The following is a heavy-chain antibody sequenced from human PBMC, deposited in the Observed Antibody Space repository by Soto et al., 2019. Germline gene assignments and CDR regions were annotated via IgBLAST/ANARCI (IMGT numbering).Heavy chain of an antibody. CDR3: ARVGRCGGECYVDY. CDR2: IYHSGST. Sequence: SETLSLTCAVSGGSISSGGYSWSWIRQPPGKGLEWIGYIYHSGSTYYNPSLKSRVTISVDRSKNQFSLKLSSVTAADTAVYYCARVGRCGGECYVDYWGQGTLVTVSS. D-gene: IGHD2-21*01. CDR1: GGSISSGGYS. V-gene: IGHV4-30-2*01. J-gene: IGHJ4*02.